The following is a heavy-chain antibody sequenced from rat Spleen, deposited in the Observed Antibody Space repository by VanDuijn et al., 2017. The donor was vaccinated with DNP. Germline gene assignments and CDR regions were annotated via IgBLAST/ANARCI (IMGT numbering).Heavy chain of an antibody. D-gene: IGHD5-1*01. CDR3: ARGSGTYYWYFDF. J-gene: IGHJ1*01. Sequence: EVQLVESGGDLVQPGRSLKLSCAASGFPFSDYGMAWVRQAPKKGLEWVASITSTGGSTSYRDSVKGRFTISRDNAKSTLYLQMNSLRSEDTATYYCARGSGTYYWYFDFWGPGTMVTVSS. CDR2: ITSTGGST. V-gene: IGHV5-7*01. CDR1: GFPFSDYG.